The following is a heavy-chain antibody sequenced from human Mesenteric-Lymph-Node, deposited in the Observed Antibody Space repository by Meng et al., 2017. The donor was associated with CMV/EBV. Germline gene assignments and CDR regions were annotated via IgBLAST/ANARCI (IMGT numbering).Heavy chain of an antibody. CDR3: ARAVKDEHPGFDP. J-gene: IGHJ5*02. CDR2: INSDGSST. V-gene: IGHV3-74*01. D-gene: IGHD2-15*01. CDR1: GFTFNSDR. Sequence: GESLKISCAASGFTFNSDRMNWVRQAPGKGLEWVSRINSDGSSTSYADSVKGRFTISRDNAKNTLYLQMNSLRAEDTAVYYCARAVKDEHPGFDPWGQGTLVTVSS.